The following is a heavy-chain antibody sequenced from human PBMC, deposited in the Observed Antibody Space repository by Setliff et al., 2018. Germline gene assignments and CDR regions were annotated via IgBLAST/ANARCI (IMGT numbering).Heavy chain of an antibody. Sequence: SVKVSCKASGGTFTSYTISWVRQAPGQGLEWMGGIIPMFGAANYAQKFQGRVTITADESTSTAYMELSSLGSEDTAVYYCAGGQPLVRKYYYYMDVWGKGTTVTVSS. D-gene: IGHD3-10*01. CDR1: GGTFTSYT. CDR3: AGGQPLVRKYYYYMDV. CDR2: IIPMFGAA. J-gene: IGHJ6*03. V-gene: IGHV1-69*13.